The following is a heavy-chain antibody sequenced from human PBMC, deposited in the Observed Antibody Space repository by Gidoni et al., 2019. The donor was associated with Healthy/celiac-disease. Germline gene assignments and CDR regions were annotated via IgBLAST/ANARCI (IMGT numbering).Heavy chain of an antibody. Sequence: QLQLQESGPGLVQPSETLSLTCTVSGGSLSSSSYYWGWIRQPPGKGLEWIGSIDYSGSTYYNPSLKSRVTISVDTSKNQFSLKLSSVTAADTAVYYCARLLWFGDWGQGTLVTVSS. V-gene: IGHV4-39*01. CDR1: GGSLSSSSYY. CDR2: IDYSGST. J-gene: IGHJ4*02. CDR3: ARLLWFGD. D-gene: IGHD3-10*01.